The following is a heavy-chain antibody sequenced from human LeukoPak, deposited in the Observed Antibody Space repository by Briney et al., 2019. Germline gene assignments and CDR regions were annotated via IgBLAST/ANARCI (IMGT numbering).Heavy chain of an antibody. CDR2: ISYDGSNK. V-gene: IGHV3-30*04. D-gene: IGHD6-19*01. CDR3: ARPAVAGLRAGGYDF. CDR1: GFTFSNYA. J-gene: IGHJ4*02. Sequence: GGSLRLSCAASGFTFSNYAMHWVRQAPGKGLEWVASISYDGSNKYYADSVKGRFTISRDNAKNTLYLQMNSLRVEDTAVYYCARPAVAGLRAGGYDFWGQGTLVTVSS.